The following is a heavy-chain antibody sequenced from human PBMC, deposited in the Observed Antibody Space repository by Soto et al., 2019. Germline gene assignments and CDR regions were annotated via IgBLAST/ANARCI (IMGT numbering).Heavy chain of an antibody. Sequence: GGSLRLSCAASGFTFSSYAISWVRQAPGKGLEWVSAISVSGGSTYYADSVKGRFTISRDNSKNTLYLQMNSLRAEDTAVYYCASPPTYGDYFRLYYFDYWGQGTLVTVSS. CDR2: ISVSGGST. CDR3: ASPPTYGDYFRLYYFDY. V-gene: IGHV3-23*01. CDR1: GFTFSSYA. J-gene: IGHJ4*02. D-gene: IGHD4-17*01.